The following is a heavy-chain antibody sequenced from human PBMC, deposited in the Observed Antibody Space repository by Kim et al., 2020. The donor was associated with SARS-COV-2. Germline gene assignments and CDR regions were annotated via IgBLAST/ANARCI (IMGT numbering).Heavy chain of an antibody. CDR1: GFAFSSYG. CDR3: VKGVTGGRSYFDQ. V-gene: IGHV3-23*01. CDR2: ISNTGATT. D-gene: IGHD2-21*02. Sequence: GGSLRLSCAASGFAFSSYGMSWVRQAPGKGPEWVASISNTGATTYYADSAKGRFTISRDNSKNTIFLQLAGLRGEDTALYYCVKGVTGGRSYFDQWGQGALVTVTS. J-gene: IGHJ4*02.